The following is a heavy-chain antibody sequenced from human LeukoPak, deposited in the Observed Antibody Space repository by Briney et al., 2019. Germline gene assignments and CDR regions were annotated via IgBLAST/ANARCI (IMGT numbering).Heavy chain of an antibody. CDR1: HYSISSDCF. Sequence: PSETLSLTCSVSHYSISSDCFWGWIRQPPGKGLEWIGSLHHSGSTYYNPSLKSRVTISVDTSKNQFSLKLESVTAADTAVYYCAREDYDRRDDAFDIWGQGTMVTVSS. J-gene: IGHJ3*02. D-gene: IGHD3-16*01. CDR2: LHHSGST. CDR3: AREDYDRRDDAFDI. V-gene: IGHV4-38-2*02.